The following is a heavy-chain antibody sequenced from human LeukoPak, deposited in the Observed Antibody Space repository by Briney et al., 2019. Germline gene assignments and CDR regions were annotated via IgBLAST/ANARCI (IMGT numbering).Heavy chain of an antibody. CDR3: ARQRYCDSSGYYP. V-gene: IGHV4-59*08. J-gene: IGHJ5*02. Sequence: SETLSLTCTVSGGSMSSSYWSWIRQPPGKGLEWIGYIYYSGSTNYNSSLKSRVSISVDTSKNQFSLKLNSVTAADTAVYYCARQRYCDSSGYYPWGQGTLVTVSS. D-gene: IGHD3-22*01. CDR2: IYYSGST. CDR1: GGSMSSSY.